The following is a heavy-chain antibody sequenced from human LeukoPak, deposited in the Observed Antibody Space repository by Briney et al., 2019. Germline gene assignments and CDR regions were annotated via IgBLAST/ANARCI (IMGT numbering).Heavy chain of an antibody. D-gene: IGHD2-21*02. J-gene: IGHJ6*02. CDR3: VRGDHLPDNGMDV. V-gene: IGHV3-33*01. Sequence: GGSLGLSCAPSGFIFRSHGMHWVRQAPGKGLEWLAVIGSDGRNKFYADSVKGRFTISRDNFKNILYLQMASLSAEDTAVYYCVRGDHLPDNGMDVWGQGTTVIVS. CDR1: GFIFRSHG. CDR2: IGSDGRNK.